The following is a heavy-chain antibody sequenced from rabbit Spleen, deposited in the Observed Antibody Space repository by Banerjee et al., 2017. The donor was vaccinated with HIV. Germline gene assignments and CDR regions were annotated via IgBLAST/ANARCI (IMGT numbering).Heavy chain of an antibody. CDR2: IYARSSGST. CDR3: ARDDVPASLPASYGFDL. J-gene: IGHJ4*01. Sequence: QSLEESGGDLVKPGASLTLTCTASGLYFSGTQYMCWVRQAPGKGLEWIACIYARSSGSTYYASWAKGRFTISKTSSTTVTLQMTSLTAADTATYFCARDDVPASLPASYGFDLWGQGTLVTVS. D-gene: IGHD6-1*01. CDR1: GLYFSGTQY. V-gene: IGHV1S40*01.